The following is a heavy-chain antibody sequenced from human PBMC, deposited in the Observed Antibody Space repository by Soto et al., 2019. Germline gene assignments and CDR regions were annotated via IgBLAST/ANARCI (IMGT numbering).Heavy chain of an antibody. CDR1: GFSFSIYA. CDR2: ISGSGDRT. J-gene: IGHJ3*02. D-gene: IGHD5-18*01. CDR3: AKDRIHLWLRVDAFDI. V-gene: IGHV3-23*01. Sequence: EVQLLESGGGLVQPGGSLRLSCAASGFSFSIYAMNWVRQAPGKGLEWVSGISGSGDRTYYADSVKGRFTISRDNSNNTLYLQMHSLRAEDTAVYYCAKDRIHLWLRVDAFDIWGQGTMVTVSS.